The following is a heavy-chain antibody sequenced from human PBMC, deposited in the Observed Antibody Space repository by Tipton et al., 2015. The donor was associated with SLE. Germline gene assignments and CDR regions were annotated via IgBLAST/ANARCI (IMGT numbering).Heavy chain of an antibody. Sequence: SLRLSCAASGFTFSIYAMHWVRQAPGKGLEWVAVISYDGSNKYYADSVKGRFTISRDNAKNSIYLQMNNLRAEDTAVYYCARVVGAAFFDYCGQGTLVTVSS. J-gene: IGHJ4*02. D-gene: IGHD1-26*01. V-gene: IGHV3-30-3*01. CDR1: GFTFSIYA. CDR2: ISYDGSNK. CDR3: ARVVGAAFFDY.